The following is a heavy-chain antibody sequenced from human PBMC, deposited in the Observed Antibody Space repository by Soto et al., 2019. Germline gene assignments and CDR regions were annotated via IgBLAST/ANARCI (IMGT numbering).Heavy chain of an antibody. D-gene: IGHD4-17*01. J-gene: IGHJ6*02. CDR3: ARDLNVATVTTYGWGMGV. CDR2: ISYDGSNK. Sequence: QVQLVESGGGVVQPGRSLRLSCAASGFTFSSYAMHWVRQAPGKGLEWVAVISYDGSNKYYADSVKGRFTISRDNSKNTLYLEMNSLRAEDKAVYYCARDLNVATVTTYGWGMGVWGQGTTVTVSS. V-gene: IGHV3-30-3*01. CDR1: GFTFSSYA.